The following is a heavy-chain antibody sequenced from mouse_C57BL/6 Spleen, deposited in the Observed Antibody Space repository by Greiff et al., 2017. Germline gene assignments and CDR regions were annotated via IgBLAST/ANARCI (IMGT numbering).Heavy chain of an antibody. CDR1: GYTFTSYW. CDR2: IDPNSGGT. CDR3: ARPYYSNYGWYFDV. Sequence: QVQLKQPGAELVKPGASVKLSCKASGYTFTSYWMHWVKQRPGRGLEWIGRIDPNSGGTKYNEKFKSKATLTVDKPSSTAYMQLSSLTSEDSAVYYCARPYYSNYGWYFDVWGTGTTVTVSS. J-gene: IGHJ1*03. V-gene: IGHV1-72*01. D-gene: IGHD2-5*01.